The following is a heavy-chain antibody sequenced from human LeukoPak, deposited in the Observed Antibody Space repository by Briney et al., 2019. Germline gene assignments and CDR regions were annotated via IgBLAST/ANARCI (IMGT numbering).Heavy chain of an antibody. Sequence: QPGGSLRLSCAASGFTFRRYWMHWVRHAPGKGLVWVSRINSDESDTSYADSVKGRFTISRDNAKNTLYLQMNSLRAEDTAVYYCARDGSLPDYWGQGTLVTVSS. CDR3: ARDGSLPDY. V-gene: IGHV3-74*01. J-gene: IGHJ4*02. CDR2: INSDESDT. CDR1: GFTFRRYW.